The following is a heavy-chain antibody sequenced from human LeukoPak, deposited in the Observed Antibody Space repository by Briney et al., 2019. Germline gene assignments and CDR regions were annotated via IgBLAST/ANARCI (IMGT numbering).Heavy chain of an antibody. Sequence: GGSLRLSCAASGFTFSSYAMSWVRQAPGKGLEWVSAISGSGGSTYYADSAKGRFTISRDNSKNTLYLQMNSLRAEDTAVYYCAKDVGYCSSTSCYNWFDPWGQGTLVTVSS. V-gene: IGHV3-23*01. CDR2: ISGSGGST. D-gene: IGHD2-2*01. CDR1: GFTFSSYA. J-gene: IGHJ5*02. CDR3: AKDVGYCSSTSCYNWFDP.